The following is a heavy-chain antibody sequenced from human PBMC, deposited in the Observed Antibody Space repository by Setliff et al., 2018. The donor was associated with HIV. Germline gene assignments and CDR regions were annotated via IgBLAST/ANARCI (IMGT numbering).Heavy chain of an antibody. D-gene: IGHD6-13*01. J-gene: IGHJ4*02. CDR2: IHYSGGT. Sequence: SETLSLTCTVSGVPTSASTYYWGWIRQTPGKGLEWIGTIHYSGGTSYNPSLKSRVTFSMEGSQNQFSLKVRSVTAADSAIYYCARNAGYSSSWYVYWGQGVLVTVSS. CDR3: ARNAGYSSSWYVY. V-gene: IGHV4-39*07. CDR1: GVPTSASTYY.